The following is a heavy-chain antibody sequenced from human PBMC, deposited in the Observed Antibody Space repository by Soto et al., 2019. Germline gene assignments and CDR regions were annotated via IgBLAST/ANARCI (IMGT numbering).Heavy chain of an antibody. CDR1: GGSVKSYD. J-gene: IGHJ5*02. V-gene: IGHV4-59*08. Sequence: SHTLSIACTVSGGSVKSYDFGWIRNTPGKGLEWIGYIYYSGSTNYNPSLKSRVTISVDTSKNQFSLKLSSVTAADTAVYYCARFDYYGSGSYYNAFDPWGQGTLVTVS. CDR3: ARFDYYGSGSYYNAFDP. D-gene: IGHD3-10*01. CDR2: IYYSGST.